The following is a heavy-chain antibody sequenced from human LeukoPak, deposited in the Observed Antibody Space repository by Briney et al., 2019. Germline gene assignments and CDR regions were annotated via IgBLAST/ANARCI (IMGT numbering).Heavy chain of an antibody. CDR1: GFTFSNYA. CDR2: ISYDVKYK. Sequence: PGRSLRLSCAASGFTFSNYAMHWVRQAPGKGLEWVAVISYDVKYKYYAVSLRGRFTISRDNSNNTLYLQMSSLGSEDTAVYYCARGRVVPATRLDYWGRGTLVTVSS. CDR3: ARGRVVPATRLDY. V-gene: IGHV3-30*04. D-gene: IGHD2-15*01. J-gene: IGHJ4*02.